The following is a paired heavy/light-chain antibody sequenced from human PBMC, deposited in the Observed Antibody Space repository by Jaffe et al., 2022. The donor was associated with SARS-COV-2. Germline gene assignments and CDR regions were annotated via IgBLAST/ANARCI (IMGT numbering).Heavy chain of an antibody. J-gene: IGHJ3*02. V-gene: IGHV1-8*01. CDR3: ARARGVTLVRGVIESFDI. CDR2: MNPNSGYT. CDR1: GYTFTSYD. D-gene: IGHD3-10*01. Sequence: QVQLVQSGAEVKKPGASVKVSCKASGYTFTSYDINWVRQATGQGLEWMGWMNPNSGYTGYAQKFQGRVTMTKNTSISTAYMELSSLRSEDTAVYYCARARGVTLVRGVIESFDIWGQGTMVTVSS.
Light chain of an antibody. CDR2: KAS. CDR3: QQYNSYSGT. V-gene: IGKV1-5*03. CDR1: HSISSW. J-gene: IGKJ1*01. Sequence: DIQMTQSPSTLSASVGDRVTITCRASHSISSWLAWYQQKPGKAPKLLIYKASTLESGVPSRFSGSGSGTEFTLTISSLQPDDFATYYCQQYNSYSGTFGQGTKVEIK.